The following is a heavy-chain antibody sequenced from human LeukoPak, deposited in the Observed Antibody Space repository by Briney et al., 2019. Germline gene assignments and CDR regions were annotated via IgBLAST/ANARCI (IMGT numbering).Heavy chain of an antibody. D-gene: IGHD4-17*01. Sequence: PGGSLRLSCAASGFTFSSYSMNWVRQAPGKGLEWDSYISSSSSTIYYADSVKGRFTISRDNAKNSLYLQMNSLRAEDTAVYYCARLRYGQYYFDYWGQGTLVTVSS. CDR3: ARLRYGQYYFDY. J-gene: IGHJ4*02. CDR1: GFTFSSYS. CDR2: ISSSSSTI. V-gene: IGHV3-48*04.